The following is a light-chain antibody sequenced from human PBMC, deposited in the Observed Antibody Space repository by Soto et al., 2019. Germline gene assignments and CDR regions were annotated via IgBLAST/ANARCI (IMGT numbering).Light chain of an antibody. CDR1: QTIIGY. CDR2: DAS. J-gene: IGKJ1*01. Sequence: DIQMTQSPSSLSASIGDSVTLTCRASQTIIGYLNWYQQKPGKAPRLLINDASNLPSGVPSRFRGSGSETDFTLTITSLEPEDFATYYCQQSYTTPRTFGQGTKVEIQ. CDR3: QQSYTTPRT. V-gene: IGKV1-39*01.